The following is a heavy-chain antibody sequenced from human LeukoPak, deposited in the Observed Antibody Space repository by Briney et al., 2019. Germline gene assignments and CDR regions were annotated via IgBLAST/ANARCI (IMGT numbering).Heavy chain of an antibody. CDR3: ASTRWLARYYYYYYYMDV. J-gene: IGHJ6*03. V-gene: IGHV4-39*07. Sequence: KSSETLSLTCTVSGGSISSSSYYWGWIRQPPGKGLEWIGSIYYSGSTYYNPSLKSRVTISVDTSKNQFSLKLSSVTAADTAVYYCASTRWLARYYYYYYYMDVWGKGTTVTVSS. D-gene: IGHD6-19*01. CDR1: GGSISSSSYY. CDR2: IYYSGST.